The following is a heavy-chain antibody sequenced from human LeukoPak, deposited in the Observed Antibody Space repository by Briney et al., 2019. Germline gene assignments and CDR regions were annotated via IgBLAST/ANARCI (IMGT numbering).Heavy chain of an antibody. D-gene: IGHD6-19*01. CDR2: ISYDGSNK. CDR3: ARKAVAGPLGY. CDR1: GFTFSSYA. J-gene: IGHJ4*02. Sequence: GRSLRLSCAASGFTFSSYAMHWVRQAPGKGLEWVAVISYDGSNKYYADSVKGRFTISRDNSKNTLYLQMNSLRAEDTAVYYCARKAVAGPLGYWGQGTLSPSPQ. V-gene: IGHV3-30-3*01.